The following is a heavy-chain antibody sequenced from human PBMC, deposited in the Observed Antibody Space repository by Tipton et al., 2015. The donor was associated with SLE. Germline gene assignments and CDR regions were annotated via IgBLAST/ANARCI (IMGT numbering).Heavy chain of an antibody. CDR2: FSWMNNWI. J-gene: IGHJ4*02. CDR1: EFFVGDYD. Sequence: SLRLSCAAYEFFVGDYDMHWVRQRPERGLEWVSGFSWMNNWIGYVDSVKGRFIISRDNAKNSLYLQINSLRVEDTAMYYCARDPDYGDPGPFHDYWGQGTLVTVSS. CDR3: ARDPDYGDPGPFHDY. D-gene: IGHD4-17*01. V-gene: IGHV3-9*01.